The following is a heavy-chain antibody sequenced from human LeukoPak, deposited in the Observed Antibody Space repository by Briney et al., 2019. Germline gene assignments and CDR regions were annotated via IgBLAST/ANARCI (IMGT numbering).Heavy chain of an antibody. J-gene: IGHJ2*01. CDR1: GGSISGYY. CDR3: ARATTKLYWYFDL. Sequence: PSETLSLTCTVSGGSISGYYWNWIRQPPGKGLEWIGYIYSSGSTNYNPSLMSRVTISVDTSNKQVSLKLSSVTAADTAVHYCARATTKLYWYFDLWGRGTLVTVS. D-gene: IGHD4-17*01. CDR2: IYSSGST. V-gene: IGHV4-59*08.